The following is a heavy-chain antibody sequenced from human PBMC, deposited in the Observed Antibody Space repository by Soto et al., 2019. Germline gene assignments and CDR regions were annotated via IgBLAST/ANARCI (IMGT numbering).Heavy chain of an antibody. Sequence: GASVKVSCKASGFTFTSSAVQWVRQARGQRLEWIGWIVVGSGNTNYAQKFQERVTITRDMSTSTAYMELSSLRSEDTAVYYCAAALCSGGNCYLFFDYWGQGTLVTVSS. V-gene: IGHV1-58*01. D-gene: IGHD2-15*01. CDR3: AAALCSGGNCYLFFDY. J-gene: IGHJ4*02. CDR2: IVVGSGNT. CDR1: GFTFTSSA.